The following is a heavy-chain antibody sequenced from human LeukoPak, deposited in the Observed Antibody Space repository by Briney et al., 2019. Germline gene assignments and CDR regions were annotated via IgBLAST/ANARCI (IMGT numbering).Heavy chain of an antibody. CDR3: ARESSSSGRYFDY. J-gene: IGHJ4*02. Sequence: GGSLRLCCTASGFTFTSYWMHWVRQAPGTGLVWVSRINSDGSGTNCADSVKGRFTISRDNAKNTLFLQMNSLRAEDTAVYYCARESSSSGRYFDYWGQGTLVTVSS. CDR1: GFTFTSYW. D-gene: IGHD6-6*01. CDR2: INSDGSGT. V-gene: IGHV3-74*01.